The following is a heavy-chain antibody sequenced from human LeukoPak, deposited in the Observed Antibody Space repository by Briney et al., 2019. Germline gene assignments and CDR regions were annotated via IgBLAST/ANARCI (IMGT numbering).Heavy chain of an antibody. J-gene: IGHJ4*02. CDR1: GYTFTGYY. Sequence: ASVKVSCKASGYTFTGYYMHWVRQAPGQGLEWMGWINPNSGGTNYAQKFQGRVTMTRDTSISTAYMELSRLRSDDTAVYYCARGRRGRYYDISRYNYFDYWGQGSLVSVSS. CDR2: INPNSGGT. D-gene: IGHD3-22*01. V-gene: IGHV1-2*02. CDR3: ARGRRGRYYDISRYNYFDY.